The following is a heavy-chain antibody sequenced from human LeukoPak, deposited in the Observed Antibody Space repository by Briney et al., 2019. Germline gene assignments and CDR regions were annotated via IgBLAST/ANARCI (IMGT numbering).Heavy chain of an antibody. Sequence: SETLSLTCTVSGGSISSSSYYWGWIRQPPGKGLEWIGSIYYSGSTYYNPSLKSRVTISVDTSKNQFSLKLSSVTAADTAVYYCAMWSGYYTYYYYIDVWGKGTTVTVYS. CDR1: GGSISSSSYY. D-gene: IGHD3-3*01. V-gene: IGHV4-39*07. J-gene: IGHJ6*03. CDR3: AMWSGYYTYYYYIDV. CDR2: IYYSGST.